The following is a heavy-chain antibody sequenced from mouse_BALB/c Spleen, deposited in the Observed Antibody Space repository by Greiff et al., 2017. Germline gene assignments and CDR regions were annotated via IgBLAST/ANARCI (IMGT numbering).Heavy chain of an antibody. V-gene: IGHV3-6*02. Sequence: EVQRVESGPGLVKPSQSLSLTCSVTGYSITSGYYWNWIRQFPGNKLEWMGYITYDGSNNYNPSLKNRISITRDTSKNQFFLKLNSVTTKDTATYYCAGSSRGFFYFDYWGQGTTLTVSS. CDR3: AGSSRGFFYFDY. CDR2: ITYDGSN. J-gene: IGHJ2*01. CDR1: GYSITSGYY.